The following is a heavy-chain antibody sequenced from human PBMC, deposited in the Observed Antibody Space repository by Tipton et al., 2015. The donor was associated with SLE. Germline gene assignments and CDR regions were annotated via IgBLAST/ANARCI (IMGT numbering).Heavy chain of an antibody. Sequence: LSLTCTVSGGSISGGSISSHYGIWIRQPPGKGLEWIGYIHYTGSTHYNPSLESRVTTSVDTSKNQFSLRLTSVNAADTAIYYCARGGASSKWLDPWGQGTLVTVSS. CDR3: ARGGASSKWLDP. CDR2: IHYTGST. CDR1: GGSISGGSISSHY. V-gene: IGHV4-61*01. D-gene: IGHD6-6*01. J-gene: IGHJ5*02.